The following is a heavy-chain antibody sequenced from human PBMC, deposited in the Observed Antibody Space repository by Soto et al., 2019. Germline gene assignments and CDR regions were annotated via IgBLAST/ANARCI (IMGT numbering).Heavy chain of an antibody. CDR3: AKDWRSNYYDSSGSLD. V-gene: IGHV3-23*01. Sequence: GGSLRLSCAASGFTFSSYAMSWVRQAPGKGLEWVSAISGSGGSTYYADSVKGRFTISRDNSKNTLYLQMNSLRAEDTAVYYCAKDWRSNYYDSSGSLDWGQGTLVTVSS. J-gene: IGHJ4*02. CDR2: ISGSGGST. CDR1: GFTFSSYA. D-gene: IGHD3-22*01.